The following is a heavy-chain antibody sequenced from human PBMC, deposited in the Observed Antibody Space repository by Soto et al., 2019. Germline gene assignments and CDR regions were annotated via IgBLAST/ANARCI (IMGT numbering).Heavy chain of an antibody. J-gene: IGHJ4*02. CDR3: ARDIGEMSAV. Sequence: GGSLRLSCAASGFTFSSYEMNWVRQAPGKGLEWVSYISSSSYIYFADSLKGRFTISRDNAKNSLYLQMNSLRAEDTAVYYCARDIGEMSAVWGQGTQVTVSS. CDR2: ISSSSYI. D-gene: IGHD3-10*01. V-gene: IGHV3-48*03. CDR1: GFTFSSYE.